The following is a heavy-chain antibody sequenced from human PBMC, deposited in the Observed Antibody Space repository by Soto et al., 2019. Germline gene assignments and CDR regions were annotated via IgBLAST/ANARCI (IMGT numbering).Heavy chain of an antibody. CDR2: INDSGGST. CDR3: AKCSGVTCFSQLQH. D-gene: IGHD2-15*01. Sequence: PGGSLRLSCAASGFTFSSYAMTWVRQAPGKGLEWVSGINDSGGSTYYADSVKGRFTISRDKSKNTLYLQMNSLRAEDTAVYYCAKCSGVTCFSQLQHWGHGTLVTVSA. V-gene: IGHV3-23*01. J-gene: IGHJ1*01. CDR1: GFTFSSYA.